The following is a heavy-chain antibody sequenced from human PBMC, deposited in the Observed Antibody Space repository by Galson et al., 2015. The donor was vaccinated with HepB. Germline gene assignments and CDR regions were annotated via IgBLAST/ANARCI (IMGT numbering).Heavy chain of an antibody. CDR1: GFTFKNYG. Sequence: SLRLSCAASGFTFKNYGMHWVRQAPGKGLQWVALISYDGRNKYYEDSVKGQFTISRDNSKSILYLQMNSLRAEDTAVYYCAKEYDSSTYYYYFDYWGQGTQVTVSS. CDR3: AKEYDSSTYYYYFDY. CDR2: ISYDGRNK. V-gene: IGHV3-30*18. J-gene: IGHJ4*02. D-gene: IGHD3-22*01.